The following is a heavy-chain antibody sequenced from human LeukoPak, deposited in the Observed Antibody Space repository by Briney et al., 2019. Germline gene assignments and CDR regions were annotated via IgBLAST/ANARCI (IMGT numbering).Heavy chain of an antibody. Sequence: SETLSLTCAVYGGSFSGYYWSWIRQPPGKGLEWIGYIYYSGSTNYNPSLKSRVTMSVDTSKNQFSLKLSSVTAADTAVYYCARGGGSPFDYWGQGTLVTVSS. CDR1: GGSFSGYY. CDR3: ARGGGSPFDY. D-gene: IGHD1-26*01. J-gene: IGHJ4*02. CDR2: IYYSGST. V-gene: IGHV4-59*01.